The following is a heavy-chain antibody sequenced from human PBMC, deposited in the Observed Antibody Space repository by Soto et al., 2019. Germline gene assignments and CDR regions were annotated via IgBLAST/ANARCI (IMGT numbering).Heavy chain of an antibody. CDR3: NTWIVTTDY. CDR2: IKSRSDGGTT. J-gene: IGHJ4*02. D-gene: IGHD1-26*01. Sequence: EVELVESGGGLVKPGGSLRLSCAASGFIFTNAWMIWVRQAPGKGLEWVGRIKSRSDGGTTDYAAPVKGRFTISRDDSRNMLYLQMINLKTEDSAVYYCNTWIVTTDYWCQGTRVTVSS. CDR1: GFIFTNAW. V-gene: IGHV3-15*01.